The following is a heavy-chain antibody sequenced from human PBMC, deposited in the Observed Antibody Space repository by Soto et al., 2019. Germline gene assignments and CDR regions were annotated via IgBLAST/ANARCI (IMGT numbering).Heavy chain of an antibody. Sequence: SETLSLTCTVSGGSISSSSYYWGWIRQPPGKGLEWIGSIYYSGSTYYNPSLKSRVTISVDTSKNQFSLKLGSVTAADTAVYYCARLGWVVVPAAMFYYYYYMDVWGKGTTVTVSS. D-gene: IGHD2-2*01. CDR3: ARLGWVVVPAAMFYYYYYMDV. CDR2: IYYSGST. CDR1: GGSISSSSYY. V-gene: IGHV4-39*01. J-gene: IGHJ6*03.